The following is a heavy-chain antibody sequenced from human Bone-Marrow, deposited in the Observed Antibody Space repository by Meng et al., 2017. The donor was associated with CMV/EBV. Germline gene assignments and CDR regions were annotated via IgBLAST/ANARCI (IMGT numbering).Heavy chain of an antibody. V-gene: IGHV3-30*04. CDR2: ISYNGGFE. Sequence: GESLKISCAASGFTLSDYTMQWVHQSPGKGLEWVALISYNGGFEYYSDSVKGRFTISRDNSKNRLYLRMDSLKTEDTAVYYCAREGGVRTAFDIWGQGTMVTVSS. J-gene: IGHJ3*02. CDR1: GFTLSDYT. D-gene: IGHD3-16*01. CDR3: AREGGVRTAFDI.